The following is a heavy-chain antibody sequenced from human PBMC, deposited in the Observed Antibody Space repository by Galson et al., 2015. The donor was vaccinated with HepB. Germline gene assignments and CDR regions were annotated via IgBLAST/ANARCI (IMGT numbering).Heavy chain of an antibody. J-gene: IGHJ2*01. CDR1: GGSFSGYY. CDR3: ARVRSSGYYNWYFDL. D-gene: IGHD3-22*01. CDR2: INHSGST. Sequence: SETLSLTCAVYGGSFSGYYWSWIRQPPGKGLEWIGEINHSGSTNYNPSLKSRVTISVDTSKNQFSLKLSSVTAADTAVYYCARVRSSGYYNWYFDLWGRGTLVTVSS. V-gene: IGHV4-34*01.